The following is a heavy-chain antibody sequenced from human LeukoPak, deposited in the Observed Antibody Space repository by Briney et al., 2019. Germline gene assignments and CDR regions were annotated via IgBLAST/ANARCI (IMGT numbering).Heavy chain of an antibody. J-gene: IGHJ4*02. D-gene: IGHD1-26*01. CDR3: ARDRETVYFDY. CDR2: IWYDGSNK. CDR1: GFTLSSYG. Sequence: PGRSLRLSCAASGFTLSSYGMHWVRQAPGKGLEWVAVIWYDGSNKYYADSVKGRFTISRDNSKNTLYLQMNSLRAEDTAVYYCARDRETVYFDYWGQGTLVTVSS. V-gene: IGHV3-33*01.